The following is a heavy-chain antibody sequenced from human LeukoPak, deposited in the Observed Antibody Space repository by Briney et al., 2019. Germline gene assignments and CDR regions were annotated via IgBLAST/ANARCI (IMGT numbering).Heavy chain of an antibody. CDR3: ARGPKGHFDY. Sequence: SETLSLTCTVSVGSISSSYWSWIRQPPGKGLEWIGYIYYSGSTSYNPSLKSRVTISLDTSKNQFSLKLSSVTAADTAVYYCARGPKGHFDYWGQGTLVTVSS. CDR1: VGSISSSY. V-gene: IGHV4-59*01. CDR2: IYYSGST. J-gene: IGHJ4*02.